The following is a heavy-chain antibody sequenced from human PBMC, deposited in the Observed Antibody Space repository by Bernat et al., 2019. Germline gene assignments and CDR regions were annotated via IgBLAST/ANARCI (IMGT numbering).Heavy chain of an antibody. Sequence: EVQLVESGGGLVQPGGSLRLSCAASGFTFRSYWMSWVRQAPGKGLEWVANIKQDGSEKYYVDSVKGRFTISRDNAKNSLYLQMNSLRAEDTAVYYCARNSRLLIGDAFDIWGQGTMVTVSS. CDR1: GFTFRSYW. V-gene: IGHV3-7*04. CDR2: IKQDGSEK. D-gene: IGHD2-15*01. CDR3: ARNSRLLIGDAFDI. J-gene: IGHJ3*02.